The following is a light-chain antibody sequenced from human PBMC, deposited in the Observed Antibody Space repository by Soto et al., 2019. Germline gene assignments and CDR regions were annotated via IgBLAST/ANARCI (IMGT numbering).Light chain of an antibody. J-gene: IGLJ1*01. Sequence: QSVLTQPASVSGSPGQSITIPCTGTSSDVGGYDFVSWYQHHPGKAPKLIIYEVSTRPSGVSNRFSGSKSGNTASLTISGLQAEDEADYYCSSYTSDWGVFGTGTKLTVL. CDR3: SSYTSDWGV. V-gene: IGLV2-14*01. CDR1: SSDVGGYDF. CDR2: EVS.